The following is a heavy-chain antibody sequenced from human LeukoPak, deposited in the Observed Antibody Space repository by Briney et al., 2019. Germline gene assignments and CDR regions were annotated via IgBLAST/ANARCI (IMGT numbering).Heavy chain of an antibody. CDR1: GFTFSRYD. CDR2: ISDSAGTT. Sequence: GGSLRLSCTASGFTFSRYDMSWVRQAPGKGLEWVSGISDSAGTTYYADSVKGRFSISRDNSKNTVYLQMNSLRVEDTAVYYCAKDWGTTGTTGWLFDPWGQGTLVTVSS. CDR3: AKDWGTTGTTGWLFDP. D-gene: IGHD1-1*01. J-gene: IGHJ5*02. V-gene: IGHV3-23*01.